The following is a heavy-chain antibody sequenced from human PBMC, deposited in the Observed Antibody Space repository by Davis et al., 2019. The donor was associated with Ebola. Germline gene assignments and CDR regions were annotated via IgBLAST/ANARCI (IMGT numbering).Heavy chain of an antibody. Sequence: SVKVSCKASGGTFSSYAISWVRQAPGQGLEWMGGIIPIFGTANYAQKFQGRVTITADESTSTAYMELSSLRSEDTAVYYCARDRGRYQLLSTYYYYYMDVWGKGTTVTVSS. CDR1: GGTFSSYA. V-gene: IGHV1-69*13. CDR2: IIPIFGTA. D-gene: IGHD2-2*01. J-gene: IGHJ6*03. CDR3: ARDRGRYQLLSTYYYYYMDV.